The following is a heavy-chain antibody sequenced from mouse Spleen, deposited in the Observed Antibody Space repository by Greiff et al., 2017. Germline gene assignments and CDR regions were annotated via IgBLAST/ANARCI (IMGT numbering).Heavy chain of an antibody. CDR1: GFTFSSYA. V-gene: IGHV5-9-3*01. J-gene: IGHJ2*01. CDR3: ARHEGRPFFDY. D-gene: IGHD1-2*01. Sequence: EVHLVESGGGLVKLGGSLKLSCAASGFTFSSYAMSWVRQTPEKRLEWVATISSGGSYTYYPDSVKGRFTISRDNAKNTLYLQMSSLRSEDTAMYYCARHEGRPFFDYWGQGTTLTVSS. CDR2: ISSGGSYT.